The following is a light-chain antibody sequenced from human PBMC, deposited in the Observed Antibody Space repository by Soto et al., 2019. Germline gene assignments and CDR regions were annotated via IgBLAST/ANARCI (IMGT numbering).Light chain of an antibody. J-gene: IGKJ4*01. V-gene: IGKV1-9*01. CDR2: AAS. CDR1: QGISSF. Sequence: DIQMTQSPSLLSASVGDRVTLTCRASQGISSFLAWYQQKPGKAPKLLIYAASTLQSGVPSRFSGSGSGTEFTLTISSLQPEDFATYYCQQLNSYPLTFGGGTKVDIK. CDR3: QQLNSYPLT.